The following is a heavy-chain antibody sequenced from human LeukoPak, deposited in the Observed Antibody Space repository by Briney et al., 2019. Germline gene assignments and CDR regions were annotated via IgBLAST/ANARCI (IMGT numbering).Heavy chain of an antibody. CDR2: SDWDDDK. V-gene: IGHV2-70*04. D-gene: IGHD1-1*01. CDR1: GFSLSTSGMR. Sequence: SGPALVKPTQTLTLTCTFSGFSLSTSGMRVSWIRQPPGKALEWLARSDWDDDKFYSTSLKTRLTISKAASKNQVVLTMTKMDPVDTATYYCARMPGGGTFDYWGQGTLVTVSS. J-gene: IGHJ4*02. CDR3: ARMPGGGTFDY.